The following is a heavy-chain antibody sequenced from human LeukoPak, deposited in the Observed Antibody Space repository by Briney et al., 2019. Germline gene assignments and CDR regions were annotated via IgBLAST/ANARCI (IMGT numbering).Heavy chain of an antibody. CDR3: ARRRRSSENWFDP. CDR2: IYPGDSDT. Sequence: GEALKNSCKGSGYSFTRSWIVWVRQIPGKSPEWMGIIYPGDSDTRYSPSFQGQVTISADKSISTAYLQWSSLKASDTVMYYCARRRRSSENWFDPWGQGTLVTVSS. J-gene: IGHJ5*02. D-gene: IGHD6-19*01. CDR1: GYSFTRSW. V-gene: IGHV5-51*01.